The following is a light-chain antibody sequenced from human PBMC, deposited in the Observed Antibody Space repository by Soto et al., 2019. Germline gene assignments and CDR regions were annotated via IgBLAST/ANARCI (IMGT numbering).Light chain of an antibody. V-gene: IGLV1-40*01. CDR3: QSYDSSLLYV. CDR1: SSKIGAGYD. J-gene: IGLJ1*01. CDR2: GNS. Sequence: QSVLTQPPSVSGAPGQRVTISCTGSSSKIGAGYDVHWYQQLPGTAPKLLIYGNSNRPSGVPDRFSGSKSGTSASLAITGLQAEDEADYYCQSYDSSLLYVFGTGTKVTV.